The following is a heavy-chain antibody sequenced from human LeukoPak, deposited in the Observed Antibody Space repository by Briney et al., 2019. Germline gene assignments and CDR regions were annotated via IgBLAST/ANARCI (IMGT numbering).Heavy chain of an antibody. CDR1: GDSIIGYY. CDR2: IYYTGNT. Sequence: SETLSLTCSVSGDSIIGYYWGWIRQPPGKGLEWIGNIYYTGNTYYNSSLKSRVTISVDTSKNQFSLKLSSVTAADTAVYYCARISLTGYAPISGYFDYWGQGTLVTVSS. V-gene: IGHV4-39*07. J-gene: IGHJ4*02. D-gene: IGHD3-9*01. CDR3: ARISLTGYAPISGYFDY.